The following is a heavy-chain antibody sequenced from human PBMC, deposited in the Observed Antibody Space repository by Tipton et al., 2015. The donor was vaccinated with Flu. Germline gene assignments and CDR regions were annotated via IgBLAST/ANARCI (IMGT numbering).Heavy chain of an antibody. CDR1: GFAVSSSY. J-gene: IGHJ4*02. CDR3: VRAIAASGSF. D-gene: IGHD3-10*01. CDR2: IKPDGSET. Sequence: SLRLSCAASGFAVSSSYMSWVRQAPGKGLEWVAVIKPDGSETHYLGSVKGRFTLSRDNAKNSVSLQMSNLRVEDTAVYYCVRAIAASGSFWGQGTLVTVSS. V-gene: IGHV3-7*04.